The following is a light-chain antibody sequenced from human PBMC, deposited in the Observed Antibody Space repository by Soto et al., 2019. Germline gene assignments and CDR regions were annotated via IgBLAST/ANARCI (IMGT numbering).Light chain of an antibody. Sequence: QSVLTQPPSASGTPGQRVTISCSGSSSNIGSNYVYWYQQLPGTAPKLLIYRNNQHPSGVPVRFSGSKSGTSASLAIIGLRSEDEADYYCAAWDDSLSGRVVFGGGTKLTVL. CDR3: AAWDDSLSGRVV. CDR1: SSNIGSNY. V-gene: IGLV1-47*01. CDR2: RNN. J-gene: IGLJ2*01.